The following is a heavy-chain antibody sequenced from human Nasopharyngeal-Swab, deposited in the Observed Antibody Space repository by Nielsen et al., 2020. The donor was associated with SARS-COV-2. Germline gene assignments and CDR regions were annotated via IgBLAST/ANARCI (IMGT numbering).Heavy chain of an antibody. CDR1: GFTFSSYA. J-gene: IGHJ4*02. CDR3: AKATQGIVVVYYFDY. Sequence: GESLKISCAASGFTFSSYAMSWVRQAPGKGLEWVSAISGSSGSTYYADSVKGRFTIPRDNSKNTLYLQMNSLRAEDTAVYYCAKATQGIVVVYYFDYWGQGTLVTVSS. V-gene: IGHV3-23*01. D-gene: IGHD3-22*01. CDR2: ISGSSGST.